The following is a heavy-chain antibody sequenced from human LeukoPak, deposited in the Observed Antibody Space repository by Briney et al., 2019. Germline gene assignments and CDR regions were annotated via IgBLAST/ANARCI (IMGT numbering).Heavy chain of an antibody. CDR1: GGSVSSGSYY. V-gene: IGHV4-61*01. Sequence: SETLSLTCTVSGGSVSSGSYYWSWIRQPPGKGLEWIGYIYYSGSTNYNPSLKSRVIISVDTSKNQFSLKLSSVTAADTAVYYCARGYDSSGYYYGVDYWGQGTLVTVSS. CDR3: ARGYDSSGYYYGVDY. J-gene: IGHJ4*02. CDR2: IYYSGST. D-gene: IGHD3-22*01.